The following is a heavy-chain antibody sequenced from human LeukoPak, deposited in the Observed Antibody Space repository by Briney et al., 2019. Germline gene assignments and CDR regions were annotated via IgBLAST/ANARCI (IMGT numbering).Heavy chain of an antibody. V-gene: IGHV3-23*01. CDR2: MSGSGGST. J-gene: IGHJ4*02. CDR3: APPSAKSYFDY. CDR1: GFTFSSYA. Sequence: PGGSRRLSCAASGFTFSSYAMSWVRQAPGKGLEWVSAMSGSGGSTYYVDSVKGRFTISRDNSKNTLNLQMNSLRAADTAVYYCAPPSAKSYFDYWGQGTLVTVSS.